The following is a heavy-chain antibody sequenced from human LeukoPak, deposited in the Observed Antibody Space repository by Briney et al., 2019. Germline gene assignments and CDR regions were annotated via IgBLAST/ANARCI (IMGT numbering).Heavy chain of an antibody. CDR3: AKDPRSSGWPTYYFDY. CDR1: GFTFSSYA. V-gene: IGHV3-9*01. D-gene: IGHD6-19*01. Sequence: GGSLRLSCAASGFTFSSYAMHWVRQAPGKGLEWVSGISWNSGSIGYADSVKGRFTISRDNAKNFLYLQMNSLRAEDTALYYCAKDPRSSGWPTYYFDYWGQGTLVTVSS. J-gene: IGHJ4*02. CDR2: ISWNSGSI.